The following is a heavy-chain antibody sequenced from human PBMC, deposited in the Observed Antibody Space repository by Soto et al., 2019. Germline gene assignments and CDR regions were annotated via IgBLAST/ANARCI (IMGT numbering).Heavy chain of an antibody. CDR1: GGSMSGYF. V-gene: IGHV4-4*07. D-gene: IGHD3-22*01. J-gene: IGHJ3*02. Sequence: ASETLSLTCTVSGGSMSGYFWSWIRQSTGKGLEWIGRIYSSGNTNYSPSLKSRVTMSLDTSKNQFSLRLTSVTAADTALYYCATFSSGYNGRTDAFDIWGQGTMVTV. CDR3: ATFSSGYNGRTDAFDI. CDR2: IYSSGNT.